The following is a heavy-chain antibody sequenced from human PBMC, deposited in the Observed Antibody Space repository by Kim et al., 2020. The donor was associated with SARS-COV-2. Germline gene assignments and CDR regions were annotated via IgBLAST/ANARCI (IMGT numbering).Heavy chain of an antibody. CDR1: GGSISSSSYY. J-gene: IGHJ4*02. CDR3: ARREAFDYYVDY. D-gene: IGHD3-10*01. Sequence: SETLSLTCTVSGGSISSSSYYWGWIRQPPGKGLEWIGSIYYSGSTYYNPSLKSRVTISVDTSKNQFSLKLSSVTAADTAVYYCARREAFDYYVDYWGQGTLVTVSS. V-gene: IGHV4-39*01. CDR2: IYYSGST.